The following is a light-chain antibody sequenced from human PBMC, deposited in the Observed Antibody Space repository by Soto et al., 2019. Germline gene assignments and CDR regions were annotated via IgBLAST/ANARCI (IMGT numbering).Light chain of an antibody. CDR2: DVT. CDR1: SSDIGDYNY. CDR3: NSYTSSSSMI. V-gene: IGLV2-14*03. Sequence: QSVLTQPASVSGSPGQSITISCTGTSSDIGDYNYVSWYQHHPGKAPKVMIYDVTNRPSGVSNRFSGSKSGNTASLTISGLQAEDEADYYCNSYTSSSSMIFGGGTKVTVL. J-gene: IGLJ2*01.